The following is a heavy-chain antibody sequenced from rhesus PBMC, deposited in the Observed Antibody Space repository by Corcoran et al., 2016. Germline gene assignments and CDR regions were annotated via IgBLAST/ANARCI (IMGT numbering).Heavy chain of an antibody. Sequence: QLQLQESGPGLVKPSETLSVTCAVSGVSVSSNYWRWIRQPPGKVLEGIGRIYGWSTNYHPSLKSRGTLSIDTSKNQRALQLNAVTAADTAVYYCARHPETLALDYWGQGVLVTVSS. CDR3: ARHPETLALDY. CDR1: GVSVSSNY. D-gene: IGHD2-2*01. CDR2: IYGWST. V-gene: IGHV4-169*01. J-gene: IGHJ4*01.